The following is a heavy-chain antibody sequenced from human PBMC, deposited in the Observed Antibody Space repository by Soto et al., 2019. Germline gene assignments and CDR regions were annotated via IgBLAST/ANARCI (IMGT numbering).Heavy chain of an antibody. CDR1: GFTVSSNY. CDR2: IYSGGST. CDR3: ARDGCSSTSCYAGTYWYFDL. D-gene: IGHD2-2*01. V-gene: IGHV3-53*04. J-gene: IGHJ2*01. Sequence: EVQLVESGGGLVQPGGSLRLSCAASGFTVSSNYMSWVRQAPGKGLEWVSVIYSGGSTYYADSVKDRFTISRHNSKNTLYLQMNSLRAEDTAVYYCARDGCSSTSCYAGTYWYFDLWGRGTLVTVSS.